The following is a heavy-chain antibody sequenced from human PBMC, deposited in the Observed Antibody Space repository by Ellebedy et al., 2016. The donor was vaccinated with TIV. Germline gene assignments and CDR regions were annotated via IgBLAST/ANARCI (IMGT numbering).Heavy chain of an antibody. V-gene: IGHV3-23*01. D-gene: IGHD2-2*01. CDR2: ISGSGGST. Sequence: GESLKISXAASGFTFSSYVMSWVRQAPGKGLEWVSTISGSGGSTYYADSAKGRFTISRDNSKNTLYLQMNSLRDEDTAVYYCAKDRYCSSNCARGFDYWGQGTLVTVSS. CDR3: AKDRYCSSNCARGFDY. CDR1: GFTFSSYV. J-gene: IGHJ4*02.